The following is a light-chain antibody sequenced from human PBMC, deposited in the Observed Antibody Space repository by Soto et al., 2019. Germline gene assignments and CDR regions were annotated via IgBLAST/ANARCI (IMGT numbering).Light chain of an antibody. CDR2: GNN. CDR3: QSYDITLSVV. J-gene: IGLJ2*01. V-gene: IGLV1-40*01. CDR1: SSNIGAGFD. Sequence: QSALTQPPSVSGAPGQRVTISCTGNSSNIGAGFDVHWYQQLPGTAPKLLIHGNNNRPSGVPDRYSGSKSGTSASLAITGLQAEDEADYYCQSYDITLSVVFGGGTKLTVL.